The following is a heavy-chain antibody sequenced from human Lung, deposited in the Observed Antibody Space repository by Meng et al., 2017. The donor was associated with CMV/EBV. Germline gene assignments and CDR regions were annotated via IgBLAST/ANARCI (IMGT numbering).Heavy chain of an antibody. CDR2: IKQDGSEK. V-gene: IGHV3-7*01. D-gene: IGHD2/OR15-2a*01. Sequence: GGSLRLXXAASGFTFSSYWMSWVRQAPGKGLEWVANIKQDGSEKYYVDSVKGRFTISRDNAKNSLYLQMNSLRAEDTAVYYCARVSTFSGWYFELWGRGTLVTVSS. CDR1: GFTFSSYW. J-gene: IGHJ2*01. CDR3: ARVSTFSGWYFEL.